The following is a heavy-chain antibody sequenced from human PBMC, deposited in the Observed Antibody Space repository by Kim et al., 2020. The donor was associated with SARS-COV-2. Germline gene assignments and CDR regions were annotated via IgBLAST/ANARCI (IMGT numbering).Heavy chain of an antibody. CDR2: IYPADSDT. Sequence: GESLKISCKGSGYSFSNYWIGWVRQMPGKALEWMGIIYPADSDTRYSPSFQGQVTISVDKSISTAYVQWSSLKASDTAMYYCARLVTYTSGSYAPFWGQGTLVTVSS. D-gene: IGHD3-10*01. J-gene: IGHJ4*02. CDR3: ARLVTYTSGSYAPF. CDR1: GYSFSNYW. V-gene: IGHV5-51*01.